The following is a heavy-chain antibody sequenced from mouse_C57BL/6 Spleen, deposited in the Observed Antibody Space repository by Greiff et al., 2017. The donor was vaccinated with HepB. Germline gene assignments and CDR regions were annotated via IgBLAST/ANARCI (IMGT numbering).Heavy chain of an antibody. CDR2: IHPNSGST. J-gene: IGHJ3*01. Sequence: QVQLQQPGAELVKPGASVKLSCKASGYTFTSYWMHWVKQRPGQGLEWIGMIHPNSGSTNYNEKFKSKATLTVDKSSSTAYMQLSSLTSEDSAVYYCARYGNYPWFAYWGQGTLVTVSA. CDR1: GYTFTSYW. CDR3: ARYGNYPWFAY. V-gene: IGHV1-64*01. D-gene: IGHD2-1*01.